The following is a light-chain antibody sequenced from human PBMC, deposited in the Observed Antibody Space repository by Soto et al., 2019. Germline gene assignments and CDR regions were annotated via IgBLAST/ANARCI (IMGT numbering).Light chain of an antibody. Sequence: QSALTQPASVSGSPGQSITISCTGTSGDVGGYNYVSWYQQLPGKAPKLMIYDVSDRPSGVSNRFSGSKSGNTASLTISGLQAEDEADYYCSSYTSSSLYVFGTGTKVTVL. CDR2: DVS. J-gene: IGLJ1*01. CDR1: SGDVGGYNY. CDR3: SSYTSSSLYV. V-gene: IGLV2-14*01.